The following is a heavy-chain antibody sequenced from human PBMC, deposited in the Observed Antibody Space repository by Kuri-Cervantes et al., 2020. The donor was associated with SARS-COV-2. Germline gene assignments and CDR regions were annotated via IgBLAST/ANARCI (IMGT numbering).Heavy chain of an antibody. D-gene: IGHD6-19*01. J-gene: IGHJ6*02. Sequence: SETLSLTCAVYGGSFSGYFWSWIRQSPGKGLEWIGEINYSGSTKYNPSLKSRVAISVDTSKNQFSLKLSSVTAADTAVYYCARRLRGASSGWSQRSQYYYYYGMDVWGQGTTVTVSS. V-gene: IGHV4-34*01. CDR2: INYSGST. CDR1: GGSFSGYF. CDR3: ARRLRGASSGWSQRSQYYYYYGMDV.